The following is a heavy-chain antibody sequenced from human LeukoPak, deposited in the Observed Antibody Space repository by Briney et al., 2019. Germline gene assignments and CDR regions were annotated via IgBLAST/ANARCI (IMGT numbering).Heavy chain of an antibody. V-gene: IGHV4-59*01. J-gene: IGHJ4*02. CDR1: GASISSYY. D-gene: IGHD1-1*01. Sequence: SETLSLTCSVSGASISSYYWTWIRQPPGRGLEWIGNVYYSGDTNYNPSLKSRVAMSVDPPENHVLLKLTSVTAADTAVYYCAIERSSYYFDYWGPGSPVTVS. CDR2: VYYSGDT. CDR3: AIERSSYYFDY.